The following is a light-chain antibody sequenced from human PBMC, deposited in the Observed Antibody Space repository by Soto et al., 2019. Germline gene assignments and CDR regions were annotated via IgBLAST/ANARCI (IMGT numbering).Light chain of an antibody. J-gene: IGKJ1*01. Sequence: DIQMTQSPSSVSASVGDSVTITCRANQVINNLLAWYQQKPGKAPTLLIYSTSNVQSGAPSRFSGGRSGTDFTLTISSLQTEDFATYYCQQANSFPWTFGQGTRVDIK. CDR2: STS. V-gene: IGKV1-12*01. CDR1: QVINNL. CDR3: QQANSFPWT.